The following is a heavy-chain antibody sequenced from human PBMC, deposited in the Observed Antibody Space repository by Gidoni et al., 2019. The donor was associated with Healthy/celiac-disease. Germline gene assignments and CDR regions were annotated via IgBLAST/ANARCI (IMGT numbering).Heavy chain of an antibody. CDR1: GFTFSRYA. CDR2: ISYDGSNK. CDR3: ARGDYGDSPGY. D-gene: IGHD4-17*01. J-gene: IGHJ4*02. Sequence: QVQLVESGGGVVQPGRSLRLSCAAPGFTFSRYAMHWVRQAPGKGLEWVAVISYDGSNKYYADSVKGRFTISRDNSKNTLYLQMNSLRAEDTAVYYCARGDYGDSPGYWGQGTLVTVSS. V-gene: IGHV3-30-3*01.